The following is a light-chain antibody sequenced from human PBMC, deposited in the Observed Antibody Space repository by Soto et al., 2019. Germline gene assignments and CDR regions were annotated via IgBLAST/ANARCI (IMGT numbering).Light chain of an antibody. Sequence: EVVMTQSPATLSVSPGERPTLSCRASQSVSSNLAWYQQKPGQPPRLLMYGASTRATGTPARFSGSGSGTEFTLTISSLQSEDFAVYYCQQYDFWPWTFGQGTKVEIK. CDR2: GAS. J-gene: IGKJ1*01. V-gene: IGKV3-15*01. CDR1: QSVSSN. CDR3: QQYDFWPWT.